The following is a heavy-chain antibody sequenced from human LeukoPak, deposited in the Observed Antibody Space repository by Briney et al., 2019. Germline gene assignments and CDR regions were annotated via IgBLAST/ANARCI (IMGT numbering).Heavy chain of an antibody. CDR1: GGSLSGYY. CDR3: ARVAGTLAVAGRVYFDY. Sequence: SETLSLTPTVSGGSLSGYYWSWIRHPPGTGLEWSGYIYDSGSTNYNPSLKSRLTISVDKSKNQFSLKLSSVTAADTAVYYCARVAGTLAVAGRVYFDYWGQGALVTVSS. J-gene: IGHJ4*02. CDR2: IYDSGST. V-gene: IGHV4-59*01. D-gene: IGHD6-19*01.